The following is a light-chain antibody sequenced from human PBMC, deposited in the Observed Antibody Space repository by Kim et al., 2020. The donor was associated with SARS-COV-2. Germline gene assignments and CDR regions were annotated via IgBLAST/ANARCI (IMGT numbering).Light chain of an antibody. CDR2: DAT. CDR1: QTMNNK. CDR3: QQSNDWPPLT. V-gene: IGKV3-15*01. J-gene: IGKJ1*01. Sequence: GEMASRSWRARQTMNNKLVGYQQKPGQAPRLLIYDATTRATGDPARFIGSGSETDLTLTISSLQSKDCAVYYCQQSNDWPPLTFGQGTKVEIK.